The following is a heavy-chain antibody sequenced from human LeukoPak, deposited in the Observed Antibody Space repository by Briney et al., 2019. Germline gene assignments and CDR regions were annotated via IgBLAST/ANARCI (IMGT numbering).Heavy chain of an antibody. CDR2: IGASGGNT. CDR1: GFTFSSYA. J-gene: IGHJ3*02. V-gene: IGHV3-23*01. D-gene: IGHD4-23*01. CDR3: AKNGDYGGKIWSSSAFDI. Sequence: GGSLRLSCAASGFTFSSYAMNWVRQAPGKGLEWVSVIGASGGNTFYADSVKGRFTISRDNSKNTLNLQMNSLRAEDTAVYYCAKNGDYGGKIWSSSAFDIWGQGTMVTVSS.